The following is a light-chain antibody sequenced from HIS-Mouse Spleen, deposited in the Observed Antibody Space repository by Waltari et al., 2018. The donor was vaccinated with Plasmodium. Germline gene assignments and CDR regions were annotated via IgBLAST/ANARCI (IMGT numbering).Light chain of an antibody. Sequence: QSALTQPASVSGSPGQSITISCPGTSSDVGGYTYVSWYQQHPGKAPKPMIYEVSNRPSGVSNRFSGSKSGNTASLTISGLQAEDEADYYCSSYTSSSTWVFGGGTKLTVL. CDR1: SSDVGGYTY. J-gene: IGLJ3*02. CDR3: SSYTSSSTWV. V-gene: IGLV2-14*01. CDR2: EVS.